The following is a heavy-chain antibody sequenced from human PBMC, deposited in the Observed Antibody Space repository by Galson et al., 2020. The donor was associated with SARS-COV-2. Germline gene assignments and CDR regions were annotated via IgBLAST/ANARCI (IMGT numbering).Heavy chain of an antibody. CDR3: ATVPSVADYYDSSGYYYPFLN. V-gene: IGHV1-24*01. CDR2: FDPEDGKT. J-gene: IGHJ4*02. D-gene: IGHD3-22*01. CDR1: GYTLTELS. Sequence: ASVKVSCKVSGYTLTELSMHWVRQAPGKGLEWMGGFDPEDGKTIYAQKFQGRVTMTEDTSTDTAYMELSSLRSEDTAVYYCATVPSVADYYDSSGYYYPFLNWGQGTLVTVSS.